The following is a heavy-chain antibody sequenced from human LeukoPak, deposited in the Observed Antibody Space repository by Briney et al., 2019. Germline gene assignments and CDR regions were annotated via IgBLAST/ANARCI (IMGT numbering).Heavy chain of an antibody. J-gene: IGHJ6*03. CDR3: AREVWYSGSSPQHYYYMDV. CDR1: GGSISSGSYY. D-gene: IGHD6-6*01. CDR2: IYTSGTT. Sequence: SETLSLTCTVSGGSISSGSYYWSWTRQPAGKGLEWIRRIYTSGTTNYHPPLKSRVTISVDTSKTQYSLKLSSVTAAYTAVYYCAREVWYSGSSPQHYYYMDVWGKGTAVTVSS. V-gene: IGHV4-61*02.